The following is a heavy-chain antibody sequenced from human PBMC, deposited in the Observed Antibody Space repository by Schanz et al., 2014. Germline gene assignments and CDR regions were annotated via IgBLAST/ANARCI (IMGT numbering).Heavy chain of an antibody. CDR1: GGTFSRLT. CDR3: ARGTMPGTVDI. J-gene: IGHJ3*02. D-gene: IGHD2-2*01. CDR2: FIPILDVG. Sequence: QVQLVQSGADVKKPGSSVRVSCKASGGTFSRLTFSWVRQAPGQGLEWVGRFIPILDVGNYAQQFQGRVTFTADKSTSTAYMELSSLRYEDTALYYCARGTMPGTVDIWGQGTMVTVSS. V-gene: IGHV1-69*02.